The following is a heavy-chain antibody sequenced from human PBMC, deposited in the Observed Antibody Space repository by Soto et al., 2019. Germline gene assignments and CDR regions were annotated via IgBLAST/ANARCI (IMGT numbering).Heavy chain of an antibody. Sequence: QAQLMQSGAEVKKPGSSVKVSCKASGGTFSGYAINWVRQAPGQGLEWMGGIIPLLGITDYGQKFQGRITIAADESTGTAYMELRGLISEDTAVYYCARDPRSITGTTSSEDFQHWGQGTLVSVSS. CDR1: GGTFSGYA. D-gene: IGHD1-20*01. CDR2: IIPLLGIT. J-gene: IGHJ1*01. CDR3: ARDPRSITGTTSSEDFQH. V-gene: IGHV1-69*01.